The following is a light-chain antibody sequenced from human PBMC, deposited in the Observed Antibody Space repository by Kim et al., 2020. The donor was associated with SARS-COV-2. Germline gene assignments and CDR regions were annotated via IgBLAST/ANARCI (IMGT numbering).Light chain of an antibody. V-gene: IGLV3-9*01. Sequence: SYELTQPLSVSVALGQTARITCGGNNNGSKNVYWYQQKPGQASVLVIYRDTNRPSEIPERFSGSNSGNTATLTISRAQAGDEADYYCQVWDSSTAVFGGG. J-gene: IGLJ3*02. CDR1: NNGSKN. CDR3: QVWDSSTAV. CDR2: RDT.